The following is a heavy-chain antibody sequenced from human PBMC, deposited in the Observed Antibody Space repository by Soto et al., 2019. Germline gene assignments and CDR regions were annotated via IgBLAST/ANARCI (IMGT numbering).Heavy chain of an antibody. V-gene: IGHV1-18*01. Sequence: QVQLVQSGPEVKKPGASVKVSCKASGNTFASHGFSWVRQAPGQGHEWMGWISGFNGQTNYALKFQGRVTLTTDTSTSTAYMELRSLRSDDTAVYFCARVDPRGVAVVRDYWGQGTLVTVSS. J-gene: IGHJ4*02. CDR3: ARVDPRGVAVVRDY. CDR2: ISGFNGQT. CDR1: GNTFASHG. D-gene: IGHD3-10*01.